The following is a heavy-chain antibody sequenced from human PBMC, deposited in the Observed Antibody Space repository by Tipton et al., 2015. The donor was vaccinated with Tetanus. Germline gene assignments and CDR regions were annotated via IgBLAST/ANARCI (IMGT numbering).Heavy chain of an antibody. Sequence: QLVQSGAEVKKPGASVKVSCKASGYTFTTYGINWVRQAPGQGLEWMGWNGGYKGDTKYCLRFQGRVTMTTDTSTNTVYMELRSLRSDDTAFYYCAKEALGVLNLWGKGATVIVSS. V-gene: IGHV1-18*01. CDR3: AKEALGVLNL. CDR2: NGGYKGDT. CDR1: GYTFTTYG. D-gene: IGHD1-14*01. J-gene: IGHJ6*03.